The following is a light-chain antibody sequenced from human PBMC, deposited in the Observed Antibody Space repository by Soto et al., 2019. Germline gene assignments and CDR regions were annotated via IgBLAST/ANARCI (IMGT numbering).Light chain of an antibody. J-gene: IGKJ1*01. CDR2: GAS. Sequence: EIVLTQSPGTLSLSPGERATLSCRASQSVSSSYLAWYQQKPDQAPRLLIYGASSRATGIPDRFGGSGSGTDFTLTISRLEPEDFAVYYCQQYASSPPFTFGQGTKVEIK. V-gene: IGKV3-20*01. CDR3: QQYASSPPFT. CDR1: QSVSSSY.